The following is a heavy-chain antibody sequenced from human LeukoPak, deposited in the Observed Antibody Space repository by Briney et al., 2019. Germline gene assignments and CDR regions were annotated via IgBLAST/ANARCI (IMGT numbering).Heavy chain of an antibody. CDR1: GGTFSSYA. CDR3: ARGPGYGDYAVDY. Sequence: SSVKVSCKASGGTFSSYAISWVRQATGQGLEWMGWMNPNSGNTGYAQKFQGRVTMTRNTSISTAYMELSSLRSEDTAVYYCARGPGYGDYAVDYWGQGTLVTVSS. D-gene: IGHD4-17*01. V-gene: IGHV1-8*02. CDR2: MNPNSGNT. J-gene: IGHJ4*02.